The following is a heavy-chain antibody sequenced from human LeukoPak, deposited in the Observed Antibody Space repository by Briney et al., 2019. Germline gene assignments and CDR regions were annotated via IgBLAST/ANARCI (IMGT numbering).Heavy chain of an antibody. CDR3: ARDRAAAAGLNSLNRFEP. CDR1: GFTFSSYA. Sequence: GGSLRLSCAASGFTFSSYAMHWVRQAPGKGLEYVSGISSNGGSTYYANSVKGRFTISRDNSKNTLYLQMGSLTAEDMAVYYCARDRAAAAGLNSLNRFEPWGQGTLVTVSS. J-gene: IGHJ5*02. D-gene: IGHD6-13*01. V-gene: IGHV3-64*01. CDR2: ISSNGGST.